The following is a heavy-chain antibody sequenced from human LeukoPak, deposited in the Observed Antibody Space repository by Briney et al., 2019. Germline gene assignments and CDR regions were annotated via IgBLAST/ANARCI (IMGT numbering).Heavy chain of an antibody. V-gene: IGHV3-48*03. D-gene: IGHD3-9*01. Sequence: GGSLRLSCAASGFTFSSYEMNWVRQAPGKGLEWVSYISSSGSTIYYVDSVKGRFTISRDNAKNSLYLQMDSLRAEDTAVYYCARPRAYFDWFELVPDAFDIWGQGTMVTVSS. CDR3: ARPRAYFDWFELVPDAFDI. CDR1: GFTFSSYE. CDR2: ISSSGSTI. J-gene: IGHJ3*02.